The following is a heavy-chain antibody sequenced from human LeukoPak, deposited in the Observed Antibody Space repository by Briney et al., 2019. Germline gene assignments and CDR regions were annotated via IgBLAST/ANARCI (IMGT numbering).Heavy chain of an antibody. J-gene: IGHJ6*03. CDR2: INPSGST. V-gene: IGHV4-34*01. CDR1: GGSFSGYH. D-gene: IGHD3-22*01. Sequence: PSETLSLTCDVYGGSFSGYHWTWIRQSPGKGLKWIGVINPSGSTYSNPSLKSRLTISVDTSNNQLSLKLRSVTAADTAVYYCARGRHDITMIVVVMTSVSYYLDVWGKGTTVTV. CDR3: ARGRHDITMIVVVMTSVSYYLDV.